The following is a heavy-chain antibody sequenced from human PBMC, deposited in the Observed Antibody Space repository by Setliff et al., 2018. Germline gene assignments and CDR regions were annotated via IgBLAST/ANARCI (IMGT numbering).Heavy chain of an antibody. CDR2: ISSSGSTI. Sequence: PGGSLRLSCAAYGFTFSNAWMSWIRQAPGKGLEWVSYISSSGSTIYYADSVKGRFTISRDNAKNSLYLQMNSLRAEDTAVYYCARAPYYYDSSGYYSDYWGQGTLVTVSS. V-gene: IGHV3-11*01. D-gene: IGHD3-22*01. J-gene: IGHJ4*02. CDR3: ARAPYYYDSSGYYSDY. CDR1: GFTFSNAW.